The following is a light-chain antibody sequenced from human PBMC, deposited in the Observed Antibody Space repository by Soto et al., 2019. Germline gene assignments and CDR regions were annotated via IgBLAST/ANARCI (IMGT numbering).Light chain of an antibody. CDR3: QVRTDWPPFKYT. J-gene: IGKJ2*01. CDR1: QSVDTM. V-gene: IGKV3-11*01. Sequence: EIVLTQSPASLSLSAGERVTLSCRASQSVDTMVAWYQQQVGRTPRLLIYETSNRATGVPGRFSGSGSGTDFTLNISRLAPEDFAVYFCQVRTDWPPFKYTFGQGTKLEV. CDR2: ETS.